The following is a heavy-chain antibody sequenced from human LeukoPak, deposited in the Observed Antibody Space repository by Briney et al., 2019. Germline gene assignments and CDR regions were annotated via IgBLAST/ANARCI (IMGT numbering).Heavy chain of an antibody. D-gene: IGHD3-3*01. J-gene: IGHJ4*02. CDR3: ARDQFGVIIVTSQYYFDY. CDR2: INWNGGST. Sequence: GGSLRLSCAASGFTFDDYGMSWVRQAPGKGLEWVSGINWNGGSTGYADSVKGRFTISRDNAKTSLYLQMNSLRAEDTALYYCARDQFGVIIVTSQYYFDYWGQGTLVTVSS. V-gene: IGHV3-20*04. CDR1: GFTFDDYG.